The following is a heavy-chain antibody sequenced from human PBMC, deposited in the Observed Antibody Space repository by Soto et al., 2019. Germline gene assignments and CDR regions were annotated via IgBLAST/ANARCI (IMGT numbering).Heavy chain of an antibody. D-gene: IGHD2-2*01. Sequence: VQLVQSGAEVKKPGASVKVSCKASGYTFNTYGISWVRQAPGQGLEWMGWISTFNGETRYAQKFQARVTVTTDTSTTTGYMELRGLRSDDTAVYYCARDVGYCSSSTCLIDHWGQGTLVTVSS. V-gene: IGHV1-18*01. CDR3: ARDVGYCSSSTCLIDH. CDR1: GYTFNTYG. CDR2: ISTFNGET. J-gene: IGHJ4*02.